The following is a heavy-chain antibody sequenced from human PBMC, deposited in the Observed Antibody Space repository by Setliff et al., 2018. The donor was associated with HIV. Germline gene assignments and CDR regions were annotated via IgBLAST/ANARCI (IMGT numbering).Heavy chain of an antibody. D-gene: IGHD3-10*01. V-gene: IGHV4-4*07. CDR1: GGSVRTYY. CDR3: ARSLDYAGLGSYYVGWFDL. CDR2: VYTSGST. J-gene: IGHJ5*02. Sequence: SETLSLTCRVSGGSVRTYYWSWIRQPAGKRLEWIGRVYTSGSTNQNPSLKCRVSMSVDTSKSQFSLHLSSVTAADTAVYYCARSLDYAGLGSYYVGWFDLWGQGITVTVSS.